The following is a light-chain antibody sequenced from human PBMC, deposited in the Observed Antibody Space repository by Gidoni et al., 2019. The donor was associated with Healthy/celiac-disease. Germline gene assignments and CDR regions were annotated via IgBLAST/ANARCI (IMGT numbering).Light chain of an antibody. J-gene: IGKJ1*01. V-gene: IGKV1-13*02. CDR3: QQFNSYPQT. CDR2: DAS. Sequence: AIQLTQSPSSLSASVGDRVTITCRASQGISSALAWYQQKPGKAPKLLNYDASSLESGVPSRFSGSGSGTDFTLTISSLQPEDFATYYCQQFNSYPQTFXQXTKVEIK. CDR1: QGISSA.